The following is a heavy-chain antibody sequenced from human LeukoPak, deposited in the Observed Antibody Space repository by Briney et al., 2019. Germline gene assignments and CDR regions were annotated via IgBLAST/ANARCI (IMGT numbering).Heavy chain of an antibody. CDR1: GGSISSYY. J-gene: IGHJ4*02. CDR2: VYYSGST. Sequence: PSETLSLTCTVSGGSISSYYWSWIRLPPGKGLEWIGYVYYSGSTNYNPSLKSRVTISVDTSKNQFSLKLSSVTAADTAVYYCARSRSWLYYFDYWGQGTLVTVSS. D-gene: IGHD6-13*01. CDR3: ARSRSWLYYFDY. V-gene: IGHV4-59*08.